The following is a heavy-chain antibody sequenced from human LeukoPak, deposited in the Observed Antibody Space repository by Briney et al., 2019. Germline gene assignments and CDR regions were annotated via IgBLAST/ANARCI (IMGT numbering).Heavy chain of an antibody. CDR1: GASFSGYY. D-gene: IGHD6-13*01. V-gene: IGHV4-34*01. CDR2: INHSGST. CDR3: ARGRPYSSSWYFDL. J-gene: IGHJ2*01. Sequence: SETLSLTCAVYGASFSGYYWCWIRQPPGKGLEWIGEINHSGSTNYNPSLKSRVTISVDTSKNQFSLKLSSVTAADTAVYYCARGRPYSSSWYFDLWGRGTLVTVSS.